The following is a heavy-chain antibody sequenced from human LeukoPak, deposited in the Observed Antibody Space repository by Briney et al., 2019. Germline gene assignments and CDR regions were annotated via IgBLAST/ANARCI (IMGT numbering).Heavy chain of an antibody. CDR2: IRPDGSHI. V-gene: IGHV3-30*02. CDR3: ANPGAGIVGAPTVY. D-gene: IGHD1-26*01. CDR1: GFSFSTFV. Sequence: GGSLRLSCAASGFSFSTFVMHWVRQAPGKGLEWVAVIRPDGSHISYVGPVKGRFTISRNNSKNTLYLQMNSLRAEDTAVYYCANPGAGIVGAPTVYWGQGTLVTVSS. J-gene: IGHJ4*02.